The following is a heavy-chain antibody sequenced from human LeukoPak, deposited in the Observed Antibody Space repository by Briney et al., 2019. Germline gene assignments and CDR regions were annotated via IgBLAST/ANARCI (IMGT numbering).Heavy chain of an antibody. J-gene: IGHJ1*01. CDR3: AKTVQSYCARDCHH. D-gene: IGHD2-21*01. CDR2: INTSGGSA. V-gene: IGHV3-23*01. CDR1: GFTFSNYV. Sequence: GGSLRLSCAASGFTFSNYVMSWVRRAPGKGLEWVSGINTSGGSAYADSVKGRFTISRDNSKNILYLQMNSLRAEDTAVYYCAKTVQSYCARDCHHWGQGTLVTVSS.